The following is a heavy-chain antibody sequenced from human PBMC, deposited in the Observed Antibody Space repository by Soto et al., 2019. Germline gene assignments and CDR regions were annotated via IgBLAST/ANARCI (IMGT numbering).Heavy chain of an antibody. D-gene: IGHD2-21*02. Sequence: EVQLVESGGGLVQPGGSLRLSCAASGFTFSSYAMHWVRQAPGKGLEYVSAISSNGGSTYYANSVKGSFTISRDNSKNTLYLQMGSLRAEDMAVYYCARDGCGGDCYSAYAFDIWGQGTMVTVSS. V-gene: IGHV3-64*01. CDR3: ARDGCGGDCYSAYAFDI. CDR1: GFTFSSYA. J-gene: IGHJ3*02. CDR2: ISSNGGST.